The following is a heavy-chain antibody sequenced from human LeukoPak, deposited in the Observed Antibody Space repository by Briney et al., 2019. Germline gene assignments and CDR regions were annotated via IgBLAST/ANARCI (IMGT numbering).Heavy chain of an antibody. D-gene: IGHD3-16*01. CDR2: LSGSGNTV. CDR1: GFTFSSYA. J-gene: IGHJ4*02. Sequence: PWGSLRLSCAASGFTFSSYAMMWVRLAPGKGLEWVSALSGSGNTVYYANSVKGRFTISRDNSKNTLSLQMNRLRGEDTALYYCAKFSAPSGGSSGWPWVIDNWGQGTLVTVSS. V-gene: IGHV3-23*01. CDR3: AKFSAPSGGSSGWPWVIDN.